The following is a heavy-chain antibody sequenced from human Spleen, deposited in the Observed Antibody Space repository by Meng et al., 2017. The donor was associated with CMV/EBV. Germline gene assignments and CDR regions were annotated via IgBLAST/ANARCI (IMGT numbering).Heavy chain of an antibody. D-gene: IGHD5-18*01. V-gene: IGHV4-34*01. CDR1: GGSFSGYY. CDR3: ARDPVTTYYFDY. J-gene: IGHJ4*02. Sequence: QVQLQQWGAGRLKPSETLSLTCAVYGGSFSGYYWSWIRQPPGKGLEWIGEINHSGSTNYNPSLKSRVTISVDTSKNQFSLKLSSVTAADTAVYYCARDPVTTYYFDYWGQGTLVTVSS. CDR2: INHSGST.